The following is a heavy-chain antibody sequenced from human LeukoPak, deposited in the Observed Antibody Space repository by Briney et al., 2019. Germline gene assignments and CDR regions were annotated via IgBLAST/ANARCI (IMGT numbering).Heavy chain of an antibody. CDR1: VYILTNYF. CDR2: INTSGGST. D-gene: IGHD3-10*01. V-gene: IGHV1-46*01. Sequence: AAVDVSYKSCVYILTNYFIHGVRQPRGGGGGGGGIINTSGGSTSYAQKFQGRVNMTSDTSTSTVYMHLSSMRTGDTAVYYCARGSAYGSGSLDYWGQGTLVIVSS. CDR3: ARGSAYGSGSLDY. J-gene: IGHJ4*02.